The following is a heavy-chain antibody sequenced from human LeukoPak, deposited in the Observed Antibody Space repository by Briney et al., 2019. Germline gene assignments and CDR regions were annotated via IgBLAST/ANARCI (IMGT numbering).Heavy chain of an antibody. D-gene: IGHD1-20*01. CDR1: GYTFTSYG. V-gene: IGHV1-18*01. J-gene: IGHJ4*02. Sequence: ASVKVSCKASGYTFTSYGISWVRQAPGQGLEWMGWISAYNGNTNYAQKLQGKVTMTTDTSTSTAYMELRSLRSDDTAVYYCAKYNWNRGYFDYWGQGTLVTVSS. CDR3: AKYNWNRGYFDY. CDR2: ISAYNGNT.